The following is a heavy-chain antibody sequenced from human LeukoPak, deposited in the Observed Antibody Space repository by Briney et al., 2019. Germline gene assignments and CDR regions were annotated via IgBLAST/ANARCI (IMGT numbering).Heavy chain of an antibody. D-gene: IGHD5-12*01. CDR2: INHSGST. V-gene: IGHV4-34*01. CDR3: ARGRGYSGYDYST. Sequence: PSQTMSLTRPVYARSFGGYYWSWIRQPPGKGREWIGEINHSGSTNYNPALKSRVTISVDTSKNQFSLKLSSVTAADTAVYYCARGRGYSGYDYSTWGQGTLVTVSS. CDR1: ARSFGGYY. J-gene: IGHJ5*02.